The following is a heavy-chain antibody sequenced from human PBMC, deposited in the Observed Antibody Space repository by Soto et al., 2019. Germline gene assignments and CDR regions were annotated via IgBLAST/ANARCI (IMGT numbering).Heavy chain of an antibody. V-gene: IGHV4-61*01. CDR1: GNAMSSGNFY. J-gene: IGHJ4*02. Sequence: ETLSLTSYLFGNAMSSGNFYLSWIGQPPKKRLEWIGHIDYSGNTDYNPSLKSRVTISLDTPKNQFSLKLSSVTAADTAVYYCARHPGYYDILTGYTTYYFDYWGQGILVTVSS. CDR3: ARHPGYYDILTGYTTYYFDY. CDR2: IDYSGNT. D-gene: IGHD3-9*01.